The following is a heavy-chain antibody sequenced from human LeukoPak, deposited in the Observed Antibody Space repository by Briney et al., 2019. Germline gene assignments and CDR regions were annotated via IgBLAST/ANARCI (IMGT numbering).Heavy chain of an antibody. Sequence: QSGGSLRLSCAASGFTFSNYWMSWVRQAPGKGLEWVANIKQDGSEKYYVDSVKGRFTISRDNSKNTLYLQMNSLRAEDTAVYYCAKSGLVVVVWGQGTLVTVSS. J-gene: IGHJ1*01. CDR1: GFTFSNYW. CDR3: AKSGLVVVV. V-gene: IGHV3-7*03. D-gene: IGHD2-15*01. CDR2: IKQDGSEK.